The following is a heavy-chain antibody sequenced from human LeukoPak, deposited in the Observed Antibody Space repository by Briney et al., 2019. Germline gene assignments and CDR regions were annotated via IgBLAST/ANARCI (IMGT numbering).Heavy chain of an antibody. Sequence: SETLSLTCAVYGGSFSDYYWTWIRQPPGKGLEWMGEINHSGSTNYNPPLKSRLTISADTTKNQFSMELNSVTAADTAVYYCARDRRGGTKMTRGFDPWGQGTLVTVSS. V-gene: IGHV4-34*01. J-gene: IGHJ5*02. CDR3: ARDRRGGTKMTRGFDP. CDR2: INHSGST. D-gene: IGHD5-24*01. CDR1: GGSFSDYY.